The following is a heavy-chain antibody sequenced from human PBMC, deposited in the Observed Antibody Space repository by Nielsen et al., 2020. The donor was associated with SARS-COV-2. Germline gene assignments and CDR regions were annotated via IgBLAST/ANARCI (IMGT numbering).Heavy chain of an antibody. J-gene: IGHJ4*02. CDR1: GYNYVTYW. CDR2: IYPDDSDT. Sequence: GESLKISCEGFGYNYVTYWIAWVRQVPGKGLEWMGNIYPDDSDTRYSPSFQGQVTFSADASINTAYLHWNSLKASDTAMYYCARLGSSESRPESFDYWGQGTLVSVSS. CDR3: ARLGSSESRPESFDY. V-gene: IGHV5-51*01. D-gene: IGHD6-19*01.